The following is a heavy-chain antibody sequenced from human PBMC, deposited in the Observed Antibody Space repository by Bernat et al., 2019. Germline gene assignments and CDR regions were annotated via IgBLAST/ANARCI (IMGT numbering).Heavy chain of an antibody. CDR1: GFSFSNYG. D-gene: IGHD1-26*01. V-gene: IGHV3-30*02. CDR2: IRYDGSGK. J-gene: IGHJ3*02. Sequence: QVDLVESGGGVVQPGGSLRLSWAASGFSFSNYGIHWVRQAPGKGLEWVAFIRYDGSGKFYAESVKGRFTISRDNSKSTLDLQMNSLRVEDTAVYYCVKEWERRKEAFDIWGRGAMVSVSS. CDR3: VKEWERRKEAFDI.